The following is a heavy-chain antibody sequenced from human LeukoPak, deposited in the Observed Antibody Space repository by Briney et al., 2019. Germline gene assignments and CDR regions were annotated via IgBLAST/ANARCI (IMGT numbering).Heavy chain of an antibody. CDR2: ISNNGDNT. D-gene: IGHD6-13*01. V-gene: IGHV3-64D*06. CDR1: GFTFSNYA. Sequence: GGSLRLSCSASGFTFSNYAIHWVRQAPGKGLEYVSTISNNGDNTNYADSVKGRFTISRDNSKNTLYLQMSGLRPGDTAVYYCVRAAGSWYGYFDYWGQGTLVTVSS. J-gene: IGHJ4*02. CDR3: VRAAGSWYGYFDY.